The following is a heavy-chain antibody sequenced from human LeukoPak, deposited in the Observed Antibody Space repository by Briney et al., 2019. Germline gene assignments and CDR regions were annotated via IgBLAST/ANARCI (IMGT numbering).Heavy chain of an antibody. CDR2: ISGSGGST. CDR3: TRRGYYYMDV. Sequence: AGGSLRLSCAASGFTFSSYGMSWVRQAPGKGLEWVSAISGSGGSTYYADSVKGRFTISRDNAKNSLYLQMNSLKTEDTAVYYCTRRGYYYMDVWGKGTTVTVSS. CDR1: GFTFSSYG. V-gene: IGHV3-23*01. J-gene: IGHJ6*03.